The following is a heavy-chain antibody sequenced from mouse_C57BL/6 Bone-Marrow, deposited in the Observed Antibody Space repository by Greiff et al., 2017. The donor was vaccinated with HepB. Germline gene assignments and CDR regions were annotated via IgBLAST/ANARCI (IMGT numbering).Heavy chain of an antibody. D-gene: IGHD2-4*01. CDR3: ARRGITTHFDY. CDR2: ISDGGSYT. CDR1: GFTFSSYA. Sequence: EVQLQESGGGLVKPGGSLKLSCAASGFTFSSYAMSWVRQTPEKRLEWVATISDGGSYTYYPDNVKGRFTISRDNAKNNLYLQMSHLKSEDTAMYYCARRGITTHFDYWGQGTTLTVSS. J-gene: IGHJ2*01. V-gene: IGHV5-4*03.